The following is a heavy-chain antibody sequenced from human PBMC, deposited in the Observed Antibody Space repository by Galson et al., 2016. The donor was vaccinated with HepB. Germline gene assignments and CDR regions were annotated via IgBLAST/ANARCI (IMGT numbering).Heavy chain of an antibody. Sequence: SVKVSCKVSGDTLNELSMHWVRQAPGKGLEWMGGFDPEDAGPTFAQKFQGRVTMTEDTSTYTAYMELSSLRSEDTAIYYCATTKIIVSTLDGYYYYTMDLWGQGTTVTVSS. J-gene: IGHJ6*02. CDR3: ATTKIIVSTLDGYYYYTMDL. CDR1: GDTLNELS. V-gene: IGHV1-24*01. CDR2: FDPEDAGP. D-gene: IGHD5/OR15-5a*01.